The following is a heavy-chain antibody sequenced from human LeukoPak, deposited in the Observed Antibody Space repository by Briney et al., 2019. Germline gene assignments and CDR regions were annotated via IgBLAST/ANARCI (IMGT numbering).Heavy chain of an antibody. CDR3: ATGIAAAFDP. CDR1: GYTFTSYG. D-gene: IGHD6-13*01. Sequence: ASVKVSCKASGYTFTSYGISWGRQAPGQGLEWMGWIIAHNGNTNYAQKLQGRVTMTTDTSTSTAYMELRSLRSDDTAVYYCATGIAAAFDPWGQGALVTVSS. J-gene: IGHJ5*02. V-gene: IGHV1-18*01. CDR2: IIAHNGNT.